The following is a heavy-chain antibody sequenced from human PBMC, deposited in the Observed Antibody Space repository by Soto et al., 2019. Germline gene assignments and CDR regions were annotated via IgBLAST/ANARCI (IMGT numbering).Heavy chain of an antibody. D-gene: IGHD1-26*01. CDR3: ARGGARFGRADY. V-gene: IGHV5-10-1*01. CDR2: IDPCDSYT. J-gene: IGHJ4*02. CDR1: GYSFTSYW. Sequence: PGESLKISCKGSGYSFTSYWISWVRQMPGKGLEWMGRIDPCDSYTNYSPSFQGHVTISADKSISTAYLKWSSLKASDTAMYYCARGGARFGRADYWGQGTLVTVSS.